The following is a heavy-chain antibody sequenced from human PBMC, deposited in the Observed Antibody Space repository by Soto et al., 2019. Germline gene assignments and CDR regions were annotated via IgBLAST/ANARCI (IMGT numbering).Heavy chain of an antibody. V-gene: IGHV3-15*01. CDR1: GFTFTNAW. CDR2: IKSKSDGGTI. J-gene: IGHJ3*02. CDR3: TTGPNLRPLAAFDI. Sequence: VQLVESGGGLVKPGGSLRLSCAASGFTFTNAWMTWVRQGPGKGLEWVGRIKSKSDGGTIDYAAPMKGRFTISRDDSKNTLYLQMNSLKTEDTAVYYCTTGPNLRPLAAFDIWGQGTVVTVSS.